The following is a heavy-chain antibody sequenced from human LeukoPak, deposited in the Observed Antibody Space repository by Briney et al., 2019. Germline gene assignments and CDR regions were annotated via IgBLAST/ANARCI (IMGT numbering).Heavy chain of an antibody. CDR1: GFTFSSYS. J-gene: IGHJ6*02. CDR3: ARGTVTYVWDYYYGMDV. CDR2: ISSSGSTI. Sequence: GGSLRLSCAASGFTFSSYSMNWVRQAPGKGLEWVSYISSSGSTIYYADSVKGRFTISRDNAKNSLYLQMNSLRAEDTAVYYCARGTVTYVWDYYYGMDVWGQGTTVTVSS. D-gene: IGHD4-17*01. V-gene: IGHV3-48*04.